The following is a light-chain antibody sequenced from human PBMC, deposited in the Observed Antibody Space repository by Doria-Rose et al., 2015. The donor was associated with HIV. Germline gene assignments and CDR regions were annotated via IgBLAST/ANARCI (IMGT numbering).Light chain of an antibody. Sequence: DIRVTQSPESLGMSLGERATLNCKSNQSLLYTSKNYLAWYQRKPGQPPKLLIYWASTRQSAVPARFSGSGSGTDFTLTISSLEAEDVAVYYCQQYYDTPSFGPGTTVDIK. J-gene: IGKJ3*01. V-gene: IGKV4-1*01. CDR3: QQYYDTPS. CDR2: WAS. CDR1: QSLLYTSKNY.